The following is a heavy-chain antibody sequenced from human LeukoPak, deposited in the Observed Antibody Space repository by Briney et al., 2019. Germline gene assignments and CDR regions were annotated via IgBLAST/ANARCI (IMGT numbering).Heavy chain of an antibody. J-gene: IGHJ4*02. V-gene: IGHV4-61*02. CDR1: GGSISSGSYY. CDR3: ARFPYFEGFDY. D-gene: IGHD3-9*01. Sequence: QPSETLSLTCTVSGGSISSGSYYWSWIRQPAGKGLEWIGRIYTSGSTNYNPSLKSRVTISVDTSKSQFSLKLSSVTAADTAVYFCARFPYFEGFDYWGQGTQVIVSS. CDR2: IYTSGST.